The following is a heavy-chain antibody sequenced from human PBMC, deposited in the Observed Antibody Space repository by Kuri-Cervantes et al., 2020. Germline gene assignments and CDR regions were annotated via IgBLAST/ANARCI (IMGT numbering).Heavy chain of an antibody. D-gene: IGHD3-10*01. J-gene: IGHJ4*02. Sequence: GESLKISCAASGFTFSSYAMHWVRQAPGKGLEWVAVISYDGSNKYYADSVKGRFTISRDNSKNTLYLQMNSLRAEDTAVYYCARSDMVRGVISRGLSFWGQGTLVTDSS. CDR3: ARSDMVRGVISRGLSF. V-gene: IGHV3-30-3*01. CDR1: GFTFSSYA. CDR2: ISYDGSNK.